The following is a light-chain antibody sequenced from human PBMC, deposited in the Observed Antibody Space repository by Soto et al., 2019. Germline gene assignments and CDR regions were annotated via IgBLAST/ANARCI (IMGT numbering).Light chain of an antibody. CDR2: GNN. Sequence: QSLLTQPPSVSGAPGQRVTISCTGSSSNFGSSYDVHWYRQLPGTAPKLLIYGNNNRPSGVPDRFSGSKSGTSASLAITGLQAEDEADYYCQSYDSGLYVVFGGGTKVTVL. CDR3: QSYDSGLYVV. J-gene: IGLJ2*01. V-gene: IGLV1-40*01. CDR1: SSNFGSSYD.